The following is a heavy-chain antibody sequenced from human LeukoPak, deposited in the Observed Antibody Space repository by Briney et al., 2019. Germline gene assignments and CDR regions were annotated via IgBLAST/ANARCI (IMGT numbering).Heavy chain of an antibody. CDR3: AKDTAVQFLEPDS. V-gene: IGHV3-33*06. D-gene: IGHD3-3*01. Sequence: PGGSLRLSCAASGFTFNTHGMHWVRQAPGKGLEWVAAIWFDGSVKHYSDAVKGRFTISRDNSLNTLYLQMNSLRVEDTAIYYCAKDTAVQFLEPDSWGQGTLVTVSS. J-gene: IGHJ4*02. CDR2: IWFDGSVK. CDR1: GFTFNTHG.